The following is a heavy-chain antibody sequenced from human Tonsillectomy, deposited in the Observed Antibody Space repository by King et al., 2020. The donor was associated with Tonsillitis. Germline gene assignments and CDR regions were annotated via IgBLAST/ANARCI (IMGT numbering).Heavy chain of an antibody. Sequence: VQLVESGGGLVKPGGSLRLSCAASGFTFSNAWMSWVRQAPGKGLEWVGRIKSKSDGGTTDYAAPVKGRFTISRDDSKNTLYLQMNSLKTEDTAVYYCTTEGLYMVRGVTEGDYWGQGTLVTVSS. J-gene: IGHJ4*02. CDR1: GFTFSNAW. CDR2: IKSKSDGGTT. CDR3: TTEGLYMVRGVTEGDY. V-gene: IGHV3-15*01. D-gene: IGHD3-10*01.